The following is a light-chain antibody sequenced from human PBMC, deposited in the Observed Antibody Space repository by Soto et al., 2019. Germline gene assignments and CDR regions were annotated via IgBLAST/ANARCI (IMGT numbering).Light chain of an antibody. CDR3: QQYNRYSYT. Sequence: DIQMTQSPSTLSASVGDRVTITCRASQSISTYLAWYQQKPGKAPKLLIYHASNLESGVPSRFSGSGSETEFTLTISSLQPDDFATYYCQQYNRYSYTFARGPSWRSN. V-gene: IGKV1-5*01. CDR2: HAS. CDR1: QSISTY. J-gene: IGKJ2*01.